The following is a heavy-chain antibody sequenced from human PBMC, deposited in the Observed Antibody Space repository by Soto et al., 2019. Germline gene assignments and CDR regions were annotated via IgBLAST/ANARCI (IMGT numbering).Heavy chain of an antibody. CDR1: GYTFTSYG. Sequence: GASVKVSCKASGYTFTSYGVSWVRQAPGQGLEWMGWISAYNGNTNYAQKLQGRVTMTTDTSTSTAYMELRSLRSDDTAVYYCARDFSDYYGSGSYYRTIGNDWGQGTLVTVSS. CDR3: ARDFSDYYGSGSYYRTIGND. D-gene: IGHD3-10*01. CDR2: ISAYNGNT. J-gene: IGHJ4*02. V-gene: IGHV1-18*01.